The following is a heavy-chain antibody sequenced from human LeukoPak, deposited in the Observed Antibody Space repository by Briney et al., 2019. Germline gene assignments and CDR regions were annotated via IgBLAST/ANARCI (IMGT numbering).Heavy chain of an antibody. CDR2: INSDGSST. J-gene: IGHJ4*02. V-gene: IGHV3-74*01. Sequence: PGGSLRLSCVDSGFTFSSHWMSWVRQAPGKGLVWVSRINSDGSSTSYADSVKGRFTISRDNAKNTVYLQMNSLRAEDTAVYYCASKRWLQSSFDYWGQGTLVTVSS. D-gene: IGHD5-24*01. CDR1: GFTFSSHW. CDR3: ASKRWLQSSFDY.